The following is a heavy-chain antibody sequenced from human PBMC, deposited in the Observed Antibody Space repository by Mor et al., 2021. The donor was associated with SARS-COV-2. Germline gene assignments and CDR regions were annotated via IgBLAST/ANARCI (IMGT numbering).Heavy chain of an antibody. V-gene: IGHV3-66*01. CDR3: ARGGGGYNEDYYYGMDV. D-gene: IGHD3-16*01. J-gene: IGHJ6*02. Sequence: TISRDNSKNTLYLQMNSLRAEDTAVYYCARGGGGYNEDYYYGMDVWGQGTTVTVSS.